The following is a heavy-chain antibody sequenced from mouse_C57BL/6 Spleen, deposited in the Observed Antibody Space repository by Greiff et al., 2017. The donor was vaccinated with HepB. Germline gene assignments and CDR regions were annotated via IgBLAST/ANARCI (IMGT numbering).Heavy chain of an antibody. D-gene: IGHD2-1*01. CDR2: IDPSASYT. CDR1: GYTFTSYW. V-gene: IGHV1-69*01. J-gene: IGHJ4*01. Sequence: QVQLQQPGAELVMPGASVKLSCKASGYTFTSYWMHWVKQRPGQGLEWIGEIDPSASYTNYNQKFKGKSTLTVDKSSSTAYMQLSSLKSEDSAVYNCARRGIYYGPYSYAMDYWGQGTSVTVSS. CDR3: ARRGIYYGPYSYAMDY.